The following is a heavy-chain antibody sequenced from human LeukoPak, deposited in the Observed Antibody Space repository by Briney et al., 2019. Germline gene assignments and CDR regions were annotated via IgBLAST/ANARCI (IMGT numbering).Heavy chain of an antibody. CDR2: IYTSGST. D-gene: IGHD3-22*01. V-gene: IGHV4-4*07. CDR3: ARDRGSSGYYPGYFQH. J-gene: IGHJ1*01. CDR1: GGSISSYY. Sequence: PSETLSLTCTVSGGSISSYYWSWIRQPAGKGLEWLGRIYTSGSTNYNPSLKSRVTMSVDTSKNQFSLKLSSVTAADTAVYYCARDRGSSGYYPGYFQHWGQGTLVTVSS.